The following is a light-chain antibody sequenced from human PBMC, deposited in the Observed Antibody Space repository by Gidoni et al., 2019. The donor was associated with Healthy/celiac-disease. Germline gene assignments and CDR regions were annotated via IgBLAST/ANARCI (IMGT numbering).Light chain of an antibody. CDR1: QSVSSY. J-gene: IGKJ1*01. V-gene: IGKV3-11*01. CDR3: QQRSNWPST. Sequence: DIVLTQSPATLSLSPGERATLSARDSQSVSSYLAWYQQKPGLIYDASNRDTVIQARFSGRGSGTDFTLTISRLEPEYFAVYYCQQRSNWPSTFGQGTKVEIK. CDR2: DAS.